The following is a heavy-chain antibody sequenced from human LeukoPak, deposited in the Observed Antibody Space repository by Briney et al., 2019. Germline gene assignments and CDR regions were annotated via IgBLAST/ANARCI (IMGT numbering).Heavy chain of an antibody. CDR3: ARAMASRWYYFDY. V-gene: IGHV3-53*01. CDR2: IYSGGST. CDR1: GFTVSSNS. J-gene: IGHJ4*02. D-gene: IGHD2-15*01. Sequence: GGSLRLSCAASGFTVSSNSMSWVRQAPGKGLEWVSLIYSGGSTNYADSVRGRFTISRDNSENTLYLQMNCLSAEDTAVYYCARAMASRWYYFDYWGQGTLVTVSS.